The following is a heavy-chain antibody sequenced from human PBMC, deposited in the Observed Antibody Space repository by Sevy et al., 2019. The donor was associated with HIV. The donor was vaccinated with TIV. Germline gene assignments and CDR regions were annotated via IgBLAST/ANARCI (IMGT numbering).Heavy chain of an antibody. Sequence: SETLSLTCSVSGGSISNYRWTWIRQSPGKRLEWIGYIYYTGSTDYNPSLKGRVTISVDTSKNQLSLELTSVTAADTAVYYCARAATTVNPFDYWGQGTLVTVSS. D-gene: IGHD4-17*01. CDR3: ARAATTVNPFDY. V-gene: IGHV4-59*01. CDR1: GGSISNYR. CDR2: IYYTGST. J-gene: IGHJ4*02.